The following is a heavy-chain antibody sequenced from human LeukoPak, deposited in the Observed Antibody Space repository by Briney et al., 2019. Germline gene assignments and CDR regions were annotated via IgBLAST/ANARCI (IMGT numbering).Heavy chain of an antibody. CDR3: AKRYYDILTGYYYFDY. V-gene: IGHV3-23*01. Sequence: GGSLRLSCAASGFTFSSYAMSWVRQAPGKGLEWVSALSGSGGSTYYADSVKGRFTISRDNSKNTLYLQMNSLRAEDTAVYYCAKRYYDILTGYYYFDYWGQGTLVTVSS. CDR2: LSGSGGST. D-gene: IGHD3-9*01. J-gene: IGHJ4*02. CDR1: GFTFSSYA.